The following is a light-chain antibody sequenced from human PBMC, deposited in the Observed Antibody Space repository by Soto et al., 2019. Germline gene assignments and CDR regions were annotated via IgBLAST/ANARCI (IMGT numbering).Light chain of an antibody. CDR2: KAS. J-gene: IGKJ1*01. Sequence: DIQMTQSPSTLSASVGDRVTITCRASQSISSCLAWYQQKPGKAPKLLIYKASSLETGVPSGFSGSGSGTAVILTISSRQPDDFVTYYFQQYNSYPRTFGQGTKVEIK. CDR1: QSISSC. V-gene: IGKV1-5*03. CDR3: QQYNSYPRT.